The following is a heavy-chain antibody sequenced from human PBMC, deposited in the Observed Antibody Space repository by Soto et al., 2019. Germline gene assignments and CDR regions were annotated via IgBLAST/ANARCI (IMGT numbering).Heavy chain of an antibody. V-gene: IGHV4-34*01. D-gene: IGHD1-1*01. J-gene: IGHJ3*02. CDR3: ARVERGTATTVVDAFDI. CDR2: MSHSGGT. Sequence: QVQLQQWGAGLLKPSETLSLTCAVYGGFVSSGSYYWSWIRQPPGKGLEWIGEMSHSGGTHFNPSFKTRVTIPVDTSKNQFSLKMSPVTASDTALYYCARVERGTATTVVDAFDIWGPGTMVTVSS. CDR1: GGFVSSGSYY.